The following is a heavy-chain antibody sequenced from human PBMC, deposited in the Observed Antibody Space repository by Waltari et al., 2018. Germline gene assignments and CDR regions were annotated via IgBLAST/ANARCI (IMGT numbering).Heavy chain of an antibody. J-gene: IGHJ3*02. CDR2: IYTSGRA. Sequence: QVQPQESGPGLVKPLQTLSLTCTVSGVSMRSGEYYWSWIRQPAGKGLEWIGYIYTSGRATYNPSLKSRVSMSIDTFKNQFSLNLKSVTAADTAVYYCALVRVVNAFDIWGQGTMVTVSS. CDR3: ALVRVVNAFDI. D-gene: IGHD3-3*01. CDR1: GVSMRSGEYY. V-gene: IGHV4-61*09.